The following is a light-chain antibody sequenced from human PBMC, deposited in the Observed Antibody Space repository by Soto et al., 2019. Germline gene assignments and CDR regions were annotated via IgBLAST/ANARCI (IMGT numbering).Light chain of an antibody. Sequence: EIVMTQSPATLSVSPGERATLSCRASQSVSSNLPWYQQKPGQAPGLLIYDMSARATGIPTRFSGSGSGTEFTLTISSLLSEDFAVYYCQQYNDWPLTFGGRTKVEIK. CDR1: QSVSSN. V-gene: IGKV3D-15*01. J-gene: IGKJ4*01. CDR2: DMS. CDR3: QQYNDWPLT.